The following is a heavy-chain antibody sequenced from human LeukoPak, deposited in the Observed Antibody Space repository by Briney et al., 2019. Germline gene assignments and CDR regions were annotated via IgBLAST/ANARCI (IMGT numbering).Heavy chain of an antibody. D-gene: IGHD3-16*02. V-gene: IGHV3-21*01. Sequence: GVSLRLSFAASGFTVSSYSIDWVRQAQGKVLECVCSISSSSSCIYYADSVEGRFTISRDNAKTSMYRRMNSLRAEDTAVYYCASSFRYTTIDPWGQGTLVTVSS. J-gene: IGHJ5*02. CDR2: ISSSSSCI. CDR1: GFTVSSYS. CDR3: ASSFRYTTIDP.